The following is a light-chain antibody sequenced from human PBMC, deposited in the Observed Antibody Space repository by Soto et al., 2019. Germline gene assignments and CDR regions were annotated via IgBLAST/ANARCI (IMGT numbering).Light chain of an antibody. Sequence: DIVMTQSPLSLPVTPGEPASISCRSNRCLVHRDVSAYFSWFQQRPGQSPRRXIYKVSNRDTGVPARFSGSGSGTDFALKISRVEAEDVGVYYCMQGTHWPITFGQGTRLEIK. J-gene: IGKJ5*01. V-gene: IGKV2-30*02. CDR1: RCLVHRDVSAY. CDR2: KVS. CDR3: MQGTHWPIT.